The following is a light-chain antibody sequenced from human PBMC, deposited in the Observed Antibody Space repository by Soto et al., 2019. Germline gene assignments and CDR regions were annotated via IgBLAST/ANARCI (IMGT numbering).Light chain of an antibody. J-gene: IGKJ5*01. CDR1: RTINTY. CDR3: QQSYSNPIT. V-gene: IGKV1-39*01. CDR2: GAS. Sequence: DVRMTQSPSSLSASVGDTLTITCRASRTINTYLNWFQQTTGEAPRILIYGASTLHDGVPLRFSGSGSGADFTLTISGLQPEDFSTYYCQQSYSNPITFGQGTRLEIK.